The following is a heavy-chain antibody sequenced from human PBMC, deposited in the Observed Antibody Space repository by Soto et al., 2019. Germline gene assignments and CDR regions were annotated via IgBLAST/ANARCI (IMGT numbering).Heavy chain of an antibody. CDR3: AKGEYSGYLALTGKYYFDY. Sequence: QVQLVESGGGVVQPGRSLRLSCAASGFTFSSYGMHWVRQAPGKGLEWVAVISYDGSNKYYADSVKGRFTIYRDNSKNTLYLQMNSLRAEDTAVYYCAKGEYSGYLALTGKYYFDYWGQGTLVTVSS. CDR1: GFTFSSYG. D-gene: IGHD5-12*01. V-gene: IGHV3-30*18. CDR2: ISYDGSNK. J-gene: IGHJ4*02.